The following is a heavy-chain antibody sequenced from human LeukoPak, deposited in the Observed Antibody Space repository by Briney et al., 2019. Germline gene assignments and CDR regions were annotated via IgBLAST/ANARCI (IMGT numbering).Heavy chain of an antibody. V-gene: IGHV4-34*01. CDR2: INHSGST. Sequence: PSETLSLTCADYDGSFSGYYWSWIRQPPGKGLEWIGEINHSGSTNYNPSLKSRVTMSVDTSKNQFSLKLSSVTAADTAVYYCARDSIYDILTGYPTFDYWGQGTLVTVSS. CDR3: ARDSIYDILTGYPTFDY. D-gene: IGHD3-9*01. CDR1: DGSFSGYY. J-gene: IGHJ4*02.